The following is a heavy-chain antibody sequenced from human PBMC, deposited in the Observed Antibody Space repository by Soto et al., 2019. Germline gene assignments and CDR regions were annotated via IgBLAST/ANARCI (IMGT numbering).Heavy chain of an antibody. CDR1: GGSISSSSYY. CDR3: ASGVNQAYCSGGSCCYNWFDP. J-gene: IGHJ5*02. V-gene: IGHV4-39*01. Sequence: SETLSLTCTVSGGSISSSSYYWGWIRQPPGKGLEWIGSIYYSGSTYYNPSLKSRVTISVDTSKNQFSLKLSSVTAADTAVYYCASGVNQAYCSGGSCCYNWFDPWGQGTLVTVSS. CDR2: IYYSGST. D-gene: IGHD2-15*01.